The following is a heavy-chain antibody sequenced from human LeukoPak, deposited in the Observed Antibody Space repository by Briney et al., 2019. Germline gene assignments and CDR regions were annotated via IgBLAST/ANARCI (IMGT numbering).Heavy chain of an antibody. Sequence: PGGSLRLSCAGSGFTFSSYGMLWVRQAPGKGLEWVSYISSDCSTIYYADSVKGRFTISRDNAKNSLYLQMNSLRAEDTAVYYCARLSGYSYSEYYFDYWGQGTLVTVSS. CDR3: ARLSGYSYSEYYFDY. CDR2: ISSDCSTI. J-gene: IGHJ4*02. CDR1: GFTFSSYG. D-gene: IGHD5-18*01. V-gene: IGHV3-48*01.